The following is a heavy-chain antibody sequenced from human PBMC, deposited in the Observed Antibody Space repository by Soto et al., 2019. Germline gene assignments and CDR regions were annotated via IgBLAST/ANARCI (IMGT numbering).Heavy chain of an antibody. CDR3: ARDQYYYDSSGYSPFDC. Sequence: PGGSLRLSCAASGFSFSTYSMNWVRQAPGKGLEWVSYIGSSSTTIYYADSVKGRFTISRDNAKNSLYLQMNSLRDEDTAVYYCARDQYYYDSSGYSPFDCWGQGTLVTVSS. CDR2: IGSSSTTI. D-gene: IGHD3-22*01. V-gene: IGHV3-48*02. CDR1: GFSFSTYS. J-gene: IGHJ4*02.